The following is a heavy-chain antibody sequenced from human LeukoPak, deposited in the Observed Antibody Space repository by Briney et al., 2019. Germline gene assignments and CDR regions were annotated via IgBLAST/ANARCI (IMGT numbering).Heavy chain of an antibody. D-gene: IGHD3-16*02. CDR1: GYTFTNYA. CDR3: ARAYQRLGQLSLPDY. J-gene: IGHJ4*02. V-gene: IGHV7-4-1*02. CDR2: IHPSTGNP. Sequence: ASVKVSFTASGYTFTNYAMNWVRQAPGQGLEWMGWIHPSTGNPTYAQAFTGRFVFSLDTSVSTTYLQISSLKTEDTAVYYCARAYQRLGQLSLPDYWGQGTLVTVSS.